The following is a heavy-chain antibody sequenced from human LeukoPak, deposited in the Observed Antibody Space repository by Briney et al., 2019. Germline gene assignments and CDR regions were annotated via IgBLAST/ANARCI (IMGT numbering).Heavy chain of an antibody. V-gene: IGHV3-23*01. CDR2: ISGSGGTT. CDR3: AKALNGGKDY. D-gene: IGHD4-23*01. Sequence: GGSLRLSCSASGFTFSSYAMHWVRQAPGKGLECVSAISGSGGTTFYADSVKGRFTISRDNSKNTLYLQMNSLRAEDTAVYYCAKALNGGKDYWGQGTLVTVSS. J-gene: IGHJ4*02. CDR1: GFTFSSYA.